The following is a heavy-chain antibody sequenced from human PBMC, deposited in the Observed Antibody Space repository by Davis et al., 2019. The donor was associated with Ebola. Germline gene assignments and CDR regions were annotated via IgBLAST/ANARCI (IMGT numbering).Heavy chain of an antibody. CDR3: ATTPRYSNYGSYFDS. Sequence: MPSETLSLTCTVSGDSMNDYYYNWIRQPPGRGLEWIGNMYYSGTTNRNPSLMSRVTISGDMSGNQFSLTLSSVTAADTAMYYCATTPRYSNYGSYFDSWGQGNLVTVSS. CDR2: MYYSGTT. V-gene: IGHV4-59*03. CDR1: GDSMNDYY. J-gene: IGHJ4*02. D-gene: IGHD4-11*01.